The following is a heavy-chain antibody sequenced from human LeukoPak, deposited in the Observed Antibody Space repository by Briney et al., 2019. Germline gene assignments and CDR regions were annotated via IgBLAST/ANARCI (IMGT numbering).Heavy chain of an antibody. CDR1: GVSASDGRYY. CDR3: ATPYCSSISCLDVFSM. J-gene: IGHJ3*02. Sequence: SETLSLTCNVSGVSASDGRYYWTWIRQHPGKGLEWIGYKYYSGSAKYNPSLKSRLTISVDTSKNQFSLQLTSVTAADTATYYCATPYCSSISCLDVFSMWGQGTRVTASS. CDR2: KYYSGSA. D-gene: IGHD2-2*01. V-gene: IGHV4-31*03.